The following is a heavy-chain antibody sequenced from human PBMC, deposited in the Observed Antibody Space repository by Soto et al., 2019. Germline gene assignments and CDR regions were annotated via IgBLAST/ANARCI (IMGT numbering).Heavy chain of an antibody. CDR3: AHTSGGQDYYYYYMDV. V-gene: IGHV2-5*02. D-gene: IGHD2-15*01. J-gene: IGHJ6*03. CDR1: GFSLSTSGVG. Sequence: SGPTLVNPTQTLTLTCTFSGFSLSTSGVGVGWIRQPPGKALEWLALIYWDDDKRSSPSLKSRLTIPKDTSKNQVVLTMTNMDPVDTATYYCAHTSGGQDYYYYYMDVWGKGTTVTVSS. CDR2: IYWDDDK.